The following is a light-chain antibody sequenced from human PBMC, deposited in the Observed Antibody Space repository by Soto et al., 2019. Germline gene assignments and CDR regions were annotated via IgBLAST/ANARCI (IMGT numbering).Light chain of an antibody. Sequence: EVMMTQFPATLSVSPGGRATLSCRASQSVWSNLAWYQQKPGQAPRLLIYGASTRATGVPAKFSGSGSGTEFTLTISSLQTEDFGVYYCQQYDNRSPLTFGGGTKVEI. V-gene: IGKV3-15*01. CDR1: QSVWSN. CDR2: GAS. J-gene: IGKJ4*01. CDR3: QQYDNRSPLT.